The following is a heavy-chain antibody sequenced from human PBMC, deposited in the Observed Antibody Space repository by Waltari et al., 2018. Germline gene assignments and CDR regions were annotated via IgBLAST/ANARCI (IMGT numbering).Heavy chain of an antibody. CDR2: IKQDGRVK. CDR1: GFTFSSYW. D-gene: IGHD5-12*01. V-gene: IGHV3-7*01. Sequence: EVQLVESGGGLVQPGGSLRLSCAASGFTFSSYWMTWVRQAPGKGREWGANIKQDGRVKDYVDSVRGRFTISRDNAKNSLYLQMNILRAEDTAVYYCARDSGYSGYNSYSFDYWGQGTLVTVSS. CDR3: ARDSGYSGYNSYSFDY. J-gene: IGHJ4*02.